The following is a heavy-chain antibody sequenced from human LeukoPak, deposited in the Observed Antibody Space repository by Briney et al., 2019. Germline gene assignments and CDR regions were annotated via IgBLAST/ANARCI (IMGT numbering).Heavy chain of an antibody. CDR3: ARHEGPRGGMATTP. CDR1: GDSISSYY. V-gene: IGHV4-59*08. D-gene: IGHD5-24*01. J-gene: IGHJ5*02. Sequence: SETLSLTCTVSGDSISSYYWSWIRQPPGKGLEWIGYMYYSGSTNYNPSLKSRVTISVDTSKNRFSLKLSSVTAADTAVYYCARHEGPRGGMATTPWGQGTLVTVFS. CDR2: MYYSGST.